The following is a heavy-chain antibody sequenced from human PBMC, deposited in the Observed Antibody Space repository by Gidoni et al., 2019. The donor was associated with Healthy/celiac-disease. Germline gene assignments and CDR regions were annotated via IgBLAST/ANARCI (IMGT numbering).Heavy chain of an antibody. V-gene: IGHV3-30*01. Sequence: QVQLVESGGGVVQPGRSLRLSCAASGFTFSSYAMHWVRQAPGKGLEWVAVISYDGSNKYYADSVKGRFTISRDNSKNTLYLQMNSLRAEDTAVYYCAREDSYRIFDYWGQGTLVTVSS. CDR1: GFTFSSYA. CDR2: ISYDGSNK. D-gene: IGHD5-18*01. J-gene: IGHJ4*02. CDR3: AREDSYRIFDY.